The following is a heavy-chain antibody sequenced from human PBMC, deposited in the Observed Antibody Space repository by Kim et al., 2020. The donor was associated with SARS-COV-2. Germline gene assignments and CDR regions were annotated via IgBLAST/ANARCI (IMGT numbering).Heavy chain of an antibody. CDR2: VNPSGGT. CDR3: ARAWSQNFDY. V-gene: IGHV1-46*01. D-gene: IGHD3-3*01. CDR1: GYTLTSYW. J-gene: IGHJ4*02. Sequence: ASVKVSCKASGYTLTSYWIHWVRQAPGQGLEWMGMVNPSGGTRYAQNFQGRVTTTSDTSTNTAYMELTSLTSDDTAVYYCARAWSQNFDYWGQGTLVTVSS.